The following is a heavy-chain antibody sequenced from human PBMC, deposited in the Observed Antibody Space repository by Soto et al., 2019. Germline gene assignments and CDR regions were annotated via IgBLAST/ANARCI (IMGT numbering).Heavy chain of an antibody. CDR2: INPKSGGT. Sequence: ASVKVSCKASGYSFTEYHIHWVRQAPGQGLEWLGRINPKSGGTSTAQKFQGWVTMTTDTSISTASMEPTRLTSDDTAIYYCARGDSTDCSNGVCSFFYNHDMDVWGQGTTVTVSS. CDR1: GYSFTEYH. D-gene: IGHD2-8*01. J-gene: IGHJ6*02. CDR3: ARGDSTDCSNGVCSFFYNHDMDV. V-gene: IGHV1-2*04.